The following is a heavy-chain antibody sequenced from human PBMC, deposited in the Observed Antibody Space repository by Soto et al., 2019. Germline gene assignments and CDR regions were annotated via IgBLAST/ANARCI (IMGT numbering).Heavy chain of an antibody. CDR1: GGSFSGYY. Sequence: SETLSLTCAVYGGSFSGYYWSWIRQPPGKGLEWIGEINHSGSTNYNPSLKSRVTISVGTSKNQFSLKLSSVTAADTAVYYCARVAYYGSGSYYNPFDYWGQGTLVTVSS. CDR2: INHSGST. CDR3: ARVAYYGSGSYYNPFDY. V-gene: IGHV4-34*01. J-gene: IGHJ4*02. D-gene: IGHD3-10*01.